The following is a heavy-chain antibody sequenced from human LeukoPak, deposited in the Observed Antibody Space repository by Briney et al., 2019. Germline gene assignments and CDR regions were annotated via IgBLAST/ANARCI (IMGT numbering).Heavy chain of an antibody. D-gene: IGHD3-22*01. CDR1: GFTFSIYV. V-gene: IGHV3-64*01. CDR2: IDSSGGSL. Sequence: GGSLRLSCAASGFTFSIYVMHWVRQGPGKGLEYVAGIDSSGGSLHYANPLKDRFTISRDNSKNTVYLEMGSLRAEDTAVYYCAREGHSSGHCGAFDLLGQGTMVIVSP. CDR3: AREGHSSGHCGAFDL. J-gene: IGHJ3*01.